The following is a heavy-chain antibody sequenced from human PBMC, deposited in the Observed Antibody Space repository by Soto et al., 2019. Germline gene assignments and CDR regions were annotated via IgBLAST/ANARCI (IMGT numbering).Heavy chain of an antibody. J-gene: IGHJ4*02. CDR3: ARLLSGTTKDY. CDR1: GGSISSSSYY. V-gene: IGHV4-39*01. D-gene: IGHD4-17*01. CDR2: IYYSGST. Sequence: PYEPLSLPCTVSGGSISSSSYYWGWIRQPPGKGLEWIGSIYYSGSTYYNPSLKSRVTISVDTSKNQFSLKLSAVTAADTAVYYCARLLSGTTKDYWGQGTLVTVSS.